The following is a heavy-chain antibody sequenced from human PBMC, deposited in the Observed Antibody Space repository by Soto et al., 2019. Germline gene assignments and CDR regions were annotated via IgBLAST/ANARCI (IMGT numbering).Heavy chain of an antibody. J-gene: IGHJ4*02. D-gene: IGHD2-15*01. CDR1: GFTVSSND. CDR3: ARDRNQREGGSSGYFDY. V-gene: IGHV3-66*01. Sequence: GGSLRLSCAASGFTVSSNDMSWVRQAPGKGLEWVSVIYSGGSTYYADSVKGRFTISRDTSKNTLYLQMNSLRAEDTAVYYCARDRNQREGGSSGYFDYWGQGTLVTVSS. CDR2: IYSGGST.